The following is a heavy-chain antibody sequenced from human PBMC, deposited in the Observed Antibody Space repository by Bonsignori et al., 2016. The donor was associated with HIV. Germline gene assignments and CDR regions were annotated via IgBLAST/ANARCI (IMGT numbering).Heavy chain of an antibody. CDR3: ARDPAVSSTIALRPGYPFDY. Sequence: ASVKVSCKPSGYSFTSYYMHWVRQAPGQGLEWMGIINPSAGSTSYAQKFQDRVTMTRDTSTSTVYMELSSLRSEDTAVYYCARDPAVSSTIALRPGYPFDYWGQGTLVTVSS. D-gene: IGHD6-6*01. J-gene: IGHJ4*02. CDR2: INPSAGST. CDR1: GYSFTSYY. V-gene: IGHV1-46*01.